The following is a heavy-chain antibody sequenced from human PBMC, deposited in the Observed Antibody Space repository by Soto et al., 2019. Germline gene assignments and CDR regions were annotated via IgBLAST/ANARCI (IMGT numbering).Heavy chain of an antibody. CDR3: ARDISSGWYWSDY. J-gene: IGHJ4*02. D-gene: IGHD6-19*01. Sequence: ASVKVSCKASGYTFTTHVMHWVRQAPGQRLEWMGWVNGGNGNTKYSQKFQGRVTISRDSSATTAYMELSRLTSEDKAVYYCARDISSGWYWSDYWGQGTLVTVSS. CDR2: VNGGNGNT. V-gene: IGHV1-3*01. CDR1: GYTFTTHV.